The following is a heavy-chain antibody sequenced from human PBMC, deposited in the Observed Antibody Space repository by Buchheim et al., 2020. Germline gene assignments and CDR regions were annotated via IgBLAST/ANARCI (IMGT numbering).Heavy chain of an antibody. V-gene: IGHV3-30*18. CDR1: GFTFSRYH. Sequence: QVQLVESGGGVVQPGRSLRLSCAASGFTFSRYHMHWVRQAPGKGLEWLAVISYDGSHKHYADSVKGRFTISRDNSKNPLDLQMNSLRAEDTAVYYCAKDRSYCSGGSCPNYFDYWGQGTL. J-gene: IGHJ4*02. D-gene: IGHD2-15*01. CDR2: ISYDGSHK. CDR3: AKDRSYCSGGSCPNYFDY.